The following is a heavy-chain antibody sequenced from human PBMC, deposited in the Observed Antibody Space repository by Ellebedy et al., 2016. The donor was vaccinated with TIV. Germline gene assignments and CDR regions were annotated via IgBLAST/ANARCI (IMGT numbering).Heavy chain of an antibody. CDR3: ARGIFGDYGPADAFDI. CDR1: GGSISSYY. Sequence: MPSETLSLTCTVSGGSISSYYWSWIRQPPGKGLEWIGYIYYSGSTNYNPSLKSRVTISVDTSKNQFSLKLSSVTAADTAVYYCARGIFGDYGPADAFDIWGQGTMVTVSS. D-gene: IGHD4-17*01. J-gene: IGHJ3*02. V-gene: IGHV4-59*01. CDR2: IYYSGST.